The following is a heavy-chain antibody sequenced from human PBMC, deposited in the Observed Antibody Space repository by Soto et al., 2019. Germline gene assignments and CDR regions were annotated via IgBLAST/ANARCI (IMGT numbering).Heavy chain of an antibody. CDR2: ISAYNGNT. CDR3: ARGFVVVAAKGYYYYGMDV. V-gene: IGHV1-18*01. Sequence: GASVKVSCKASGYTFTSYGISWVRQAPGQGLEWMGWISAYNGNTNYAQKHQGRVTMTTDTSTSTAYMELRSLRSDDTAVYYCARGFVVVAAKGYYYYGMDVWGQGTTVTVSS. CDR1: GYTFTSYG. J-gene: IGHJ6*02. D-gene: IGHD2-15*01.